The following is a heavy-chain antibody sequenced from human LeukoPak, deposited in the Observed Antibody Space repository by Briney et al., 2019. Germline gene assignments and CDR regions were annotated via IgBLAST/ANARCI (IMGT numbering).Heavy chain of an antibody. CDR3: ARGRGDIVVVVAANWLNWFDP. D-gene: IGHD2-15*01. V-gene: IGHV3-48*03. J-gene: IGHJ5*02. CDR1: GFTFSSYE. Sequence: GGSLRLSCAASGFTFSSYEMNWVRQAPGKGLEWVSYISSSGSTIYYADSVKGRFTISRDNAKHSLYLQMNSLRAEDTAVYYCARGRGDIVVVVAANWLNWFDPWGQGTLVTVSS. CDR2: ISSSGSTI.